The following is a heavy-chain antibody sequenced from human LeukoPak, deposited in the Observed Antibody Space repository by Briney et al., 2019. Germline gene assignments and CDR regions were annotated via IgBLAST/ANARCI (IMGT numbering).Heavy chain of an antibody. J-gene: IGHJ4*02. V-gene: IGHV3-33*01. CDR1: GFTFSNYG. CDR3: AGDDSSLAPFDY. Sequence: GRSLRLSCAASGFTFSNYGIHWVRQAPGKGLEWVSVIWYDGSNKYYADSVKGRFTISRDNSKNTLYLQMNSLKVEDTAVYYCAGDDSSLAPFDYWGQGTLVTVSS. D-gene: IGHD4-11*01. CDR2: IWYDGSNK.